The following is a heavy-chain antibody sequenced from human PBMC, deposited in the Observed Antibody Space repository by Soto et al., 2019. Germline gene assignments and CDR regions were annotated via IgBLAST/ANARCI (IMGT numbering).Heavy chain of an antibody. J-gene: IGHJ3*02. CDR3: AIDPQGPVYARRGDGFEM. D-gene: IGHD3-16*01. Sequence: GGSLRLSCAASGLIVIRYYMSWVRQAPGKGLEWISLIYPGGDTYYAESVKGRFTISRDNSKNTLYLQMNSLRAEDTAVYYCAIDPQGPVYARRGDGFEMWVQGTMVTVSS. CDR1: GLIVIRYY. V-gene: IGHV3-66*01. CDR2: IYPGGDT.